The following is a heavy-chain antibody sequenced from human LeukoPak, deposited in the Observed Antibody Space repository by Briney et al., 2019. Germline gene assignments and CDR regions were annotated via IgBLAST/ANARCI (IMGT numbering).Heavy chain of an antibody. Sequence: SETLSLTCTVSGGSISSYYWSWIRQPPGKGLEWIGYIYYCGSTNYNPSLKSRVTISVDTSKNQFSLKLSSVTAADTAVYYCARHDTNDYVARDWGQGTLVTVSS. D-gene: IGHD2-8*01. CDR1: GGSISSYY. CDR2: IYYCGST. CDR3: ARHDTNDYVARD. V-gene: IGHV4-59*08. J-gene: IGHJ4*02.